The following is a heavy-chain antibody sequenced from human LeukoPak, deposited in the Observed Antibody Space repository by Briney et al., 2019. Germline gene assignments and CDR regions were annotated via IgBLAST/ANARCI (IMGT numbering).Heavy chain of an antibody. V-gene: IGHV3-23*01. Sequence: PGGSLRLSCAASGFTFSHFAMSSVRHAPGKGPHWVSTISGSGNKTYDADSVKGRFTISRDNSKNTLYLQMTGLRAEDTAVYYCAKLKRVGIAPFDDWCQETLVTVAS. CDR3: AKLKRVGIAPFDD. D-gene: IGHD3-10*01. CDR2: ISGSGNKT. J-gene: IGHJ4*02. CDR1: GFTFSHFA.